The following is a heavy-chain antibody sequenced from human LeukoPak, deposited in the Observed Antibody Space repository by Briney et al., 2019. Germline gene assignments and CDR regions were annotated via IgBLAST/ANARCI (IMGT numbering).Heavy chain of an antibody. CDR3: ARAGGSTVSHSDY. CDR2: ISSSTSYI. V-gene: IGHV3-21*01. Sequence: GGSLRLSCAASGITVNTNYMSWVRQAPGKGLEWVSSISSSTSYIYYADSVKGRFTISKDNAKNSLYLQMNSLRAEDTAVYYCARAGGSTVSHSDYWGQGALVTVSS. CDR1: GITVNTNY. D-gene: IGHD3-10*01. J-gene: IGHJ4*02.